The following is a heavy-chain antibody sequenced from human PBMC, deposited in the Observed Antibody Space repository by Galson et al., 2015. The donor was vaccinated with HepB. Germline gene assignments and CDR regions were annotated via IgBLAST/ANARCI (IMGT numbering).Heavy chain of an antibody. Sequence: SLRLSCAASGFTFSSYWMHWVRQAPGKGLVWVSRINSDGSSTSYADSVKGRFTISRDNAKNTLYLQMNSLRAEDTAVYYCARARGSSSWYVPSDYYYYMDVWGKGTTVTVSS. CDR1: GFTFSSYW. D-gene: IGHD6-13*01. V-gene: IGHV3-74*01. J-gene: IGHJ6*03. CDR2: INSDGSST. CDR3: ARARGSSSWYVPSDYYYYMDV.